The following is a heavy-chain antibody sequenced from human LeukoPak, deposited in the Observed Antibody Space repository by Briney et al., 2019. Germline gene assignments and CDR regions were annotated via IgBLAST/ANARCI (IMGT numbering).Heavy chain of an antibody. J-gene: IGHJ6*03. V-gene: IGHV4-34*01. CDR3: ARHVSRSVPYYYYYYMDV. Sequence: PSETLSLTCTVSGGSISSYYWSWIRQPPGKGLEWIGEINHSGSTNYNPSLKSRVTISVDTSKNQFSLKLSSVTAADTAVYYCARHVSRSVPYYYYYYMDVWGKGTTVTISS. CDR1: GGSISSYY. D-gene: IGHD5/OR15-5a*01. CDR2: INHSGST.